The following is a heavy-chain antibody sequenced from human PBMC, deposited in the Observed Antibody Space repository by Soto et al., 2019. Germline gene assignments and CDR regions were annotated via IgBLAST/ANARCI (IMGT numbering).Heavy chain of an antibody. CDR3: ARATSYSSSSGFAY. V-gene: IGHV4-30-4*01. D-gene: IGHD6-13*01. Sequence: SETLSLTCTVSGGSISSGDYYWSWIRQPPGQGLEWIGYIYYSGSTYYNPSLKSRVTISVDTSKNQFSLKLSSVTAADTAVYYCARATSYSSSSGFAYWGQGTLVTVSS. CDR1: GGSISSGDYY. CDR2: IYYSGST. J-gene: IGHJ4*02.